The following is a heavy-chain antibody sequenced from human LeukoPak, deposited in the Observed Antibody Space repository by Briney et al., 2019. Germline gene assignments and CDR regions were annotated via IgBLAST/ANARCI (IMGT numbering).Heavy chain of an antibody. CDR3: AGRYCSGGSCYLYYFDY. V-gene: IGHV1-69*13. Sequence: ASVKVSCKASGGTFISYAISWVRQAPGQGLEWMGGIIPIFGTANYAQKFQGRVTITADESTSTAYMELSSLRSEDTAVYYCAGRYCSGGSCYLYYFDYWGQGTLVTVSS. CDR1: GGTFISYA. CDR2: IIPIFGTA. D-gene: IGHD2-15*01. J-gene: IGHJ4*02.